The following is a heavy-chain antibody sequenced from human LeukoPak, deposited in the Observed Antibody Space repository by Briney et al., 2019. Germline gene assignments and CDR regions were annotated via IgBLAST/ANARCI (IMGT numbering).Heavy chain of an antibody. J-gene: IGHJ6*02. D-gene: IGHD2-2*01. CDR2: IYYTGVI. CDR3: ARLTRLAPVGTTYYHSLDV. CDR1: GGSISGHY. V-gene: IGHV4-59*11. Sequence: SETLSLTCTVSGGSISGHYWSWIRQPPGKGLEWIGHIYYTGVINYDPSLKSRVTMLVDTSKNQFSLKVTSVTAADTAVSYCARLTRLAPVGTTYYHSLDVWGQGSTVTVSS.